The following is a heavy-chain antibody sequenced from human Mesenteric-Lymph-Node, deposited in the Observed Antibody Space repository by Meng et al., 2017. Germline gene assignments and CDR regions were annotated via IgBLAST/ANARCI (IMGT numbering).Heavy chain of an antibody. CDR1: GFSLSTSGVG. V-gene: IGHV2-5*02. Sequence: QITLKESGPTLVKPTQTLTLNCTLSGFSLSTSGVGVGWIRQPPGKALEWLALIYWDADKRYSPSLKSRLTITKDTSKNQVLLTMTNLDPLDTATYYCARAPYYADYWGQGTLVTVSS. D-gene: IGHD3-3*01. CDR3: ARAPYYADY. J-gene: IGHJ4*02. CDR2: IYWDADK.